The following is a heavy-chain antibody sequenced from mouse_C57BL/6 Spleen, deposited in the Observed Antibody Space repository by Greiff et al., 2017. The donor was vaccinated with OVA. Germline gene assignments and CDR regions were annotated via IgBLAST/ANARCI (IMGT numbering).Heavy chain of an antibody. V-gene: IGHV1-64*01. CDR3: ARSAYYSNYPYYYAMDY. D-gene: IGHD2-5*01. CDR2: IHPNSGST. Sequence: LQEPGAELVKPGASVKLSCKASGYTFTSYWMHWVKQRPGQGLEWIGMIHPNSGSTNYNEKFKSKATLTVDKSSSTAYMQLSSLTSEDSAVYYCARSAYYSNYPYYYAMDYWGQGTSVTVSS. J-gene: IGHJ4*01. CDR1: GYTFTSYW.